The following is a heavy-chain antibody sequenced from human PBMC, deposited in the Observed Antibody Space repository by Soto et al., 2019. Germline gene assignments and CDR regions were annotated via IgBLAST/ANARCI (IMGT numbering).Heavy chain of an antibody. CDR2: IYYSGST. Sequence: QVQLQESGPGLVKPSQTLSLTCTVSGGSISSGVYYWSWIRQHPGKGLEWIGNIYYSGSTSYNPSLKSRITISIDTSRNRFSLKVNSVTAADTAVYYCARVAAQPLPHIDYWGQGTLVTVSS. V-gene: IGHV4-31*03. D-gene: IGHD2-15*01. J-gene: IGHJ4*02. CDR1: GGSISSGVYY. CDR3: ARVAAQPLPHIDY.